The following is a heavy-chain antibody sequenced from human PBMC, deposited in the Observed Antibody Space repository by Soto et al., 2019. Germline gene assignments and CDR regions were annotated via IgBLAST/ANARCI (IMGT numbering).Heavy chain of an antibody. V-gene: IGHV3-74*03. CDR2: MTGDGRTT. J-gene: IGHJ4*02. CDR1: GFTFGDYW. Sequence: VGSLRLSCAASGFTFGDYWMHWVRQPPGKGPEWVSRMTGDGRTTQYADSVKGRFTASRDNAKSTLYLQMNSLRAEDPAVYYCATAEVDYWGPGTLVTVSS. CDR3: ATAEVDY.